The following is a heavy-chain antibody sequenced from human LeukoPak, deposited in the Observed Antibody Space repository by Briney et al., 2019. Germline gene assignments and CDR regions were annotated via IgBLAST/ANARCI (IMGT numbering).Heavy chain of an antibody. CDR1: GYTFTSYG. CDR2: ISAYNGNT. V-gene: IGHV1-18*01. CDR3: AREAGYSSGWYPFDY. Sequence: ASVKVSCKSSGYTFTSYGISWVRQAPGQGLEWMGWISAYNGNTNYAQKLQGRVTMTTDTATSTAYMELRSMRSDDTAVYYCAREAGYSSGWYPFDYWGQGTLVTVSS. D-gene: IGHD6-19*01. J-gene: IGHJ4*02.